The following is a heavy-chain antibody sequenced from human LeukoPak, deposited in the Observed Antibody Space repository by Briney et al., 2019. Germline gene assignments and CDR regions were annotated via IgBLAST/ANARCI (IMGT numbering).Heavy chain of an antibody. V-gene: IGHV3-66*01. J-gene: IGHJ4*02. Sequence: GSLRLSCAASGFTVSSNYMSWVRQAPGKGLEWVSVIYSGGSTYYADSVKGRFTISRDNSKNTLYLQMNSLRAEDTAVYYCARTAAYYYGSGNWGQGTLVTVSS. D-gene: IGHD3-10*01. CDR1: GFTVSSNY. CDR2: IYSGGST. CDR3: ARTAAYYYGSGN.